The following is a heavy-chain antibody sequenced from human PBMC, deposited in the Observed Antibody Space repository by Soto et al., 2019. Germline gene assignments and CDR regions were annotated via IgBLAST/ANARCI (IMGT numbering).Heavy chain of an antibody. Sequence: QLQLQESGPGLVKPSETLSLTCTVSGGSISSSSYYWGWIRQPPGKGLEWIGSIYYSGSTYYNPSLKSRVTISVDTSKNQFTLKLSSVTAADTAVYYCARQGYPRSCGCYLTAWFDPWGQGTLVTVSS. D-gene: IGHD6-19*01. CDR1: GGSISSSSYY. J-gene: IGHJ5*02. V-gene: IGHV4-39*01. CDR2: IYYSGST. CDR3: ARQGYPRSCGCYLTAWFDP.